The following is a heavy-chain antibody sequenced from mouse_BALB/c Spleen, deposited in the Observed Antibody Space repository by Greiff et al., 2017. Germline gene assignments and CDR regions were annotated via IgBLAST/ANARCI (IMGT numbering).Heavy chain of an antibody. CDR2: IWGGGST. V-gene: IGHV2-6-5*01. CDR3: AKLGDDGYSLAMDY. CDR1: GFSLTDYG. Sequence: VKLQESGPGLVAPSQSLSITCTVSGFSLTDYGVSWIRQPPGKGLEWLGVIWGGGSTYYNSALKSRLSISKDNSKSQVFLKMNSLQTDDTAMYYCAKLGDDGYSLAMDYWGQGTSVTVSS. D-gene: IGHD2-3*01. J-gene: IGHJ4*01.